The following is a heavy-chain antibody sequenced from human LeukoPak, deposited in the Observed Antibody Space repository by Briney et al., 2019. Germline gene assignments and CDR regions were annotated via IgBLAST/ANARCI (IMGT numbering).Heavy chain of an antibody. CDR2: ISGSSNYI. Sequence: GGSLRLSCVASGFTFNTYSMNWVRQAPGKGLEWVSSISGSSNYIRYADSVKGRITISRDNAKNSLYLQMTSLRAEDMAVYYCARVLYSSSSRYFDYWGQGTLVTVSS. V-gene: IGHV3-21*01. J-gene: IGHJ4*02. CDR1: GFTFNTYS. CDR3: ARVLYSSSSRYFDY. D-gene: IGHD6-6*01.